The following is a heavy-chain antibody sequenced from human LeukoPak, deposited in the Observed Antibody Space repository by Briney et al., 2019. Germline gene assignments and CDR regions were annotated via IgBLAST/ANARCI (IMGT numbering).Heavy chain of an antibody. D-gene: IGHD6-19*01. CDR2: IYYSGST. Sequence: SETLSLTCTVSCGFVSSGNFHRSLVRPPPGKGLEWVGYIYYSGSTNYNPSLKSRVTISVDTSKNPFSLKLSSVTAADAAVYFCARSWSSGWFFDYWGQGTLVTVSS. V-gene: IGHV4-61*01. J-gene: IGHJ4*02. CDR3: ARSWSSGWFFDY. CDR1: CGFVSSGNFH.